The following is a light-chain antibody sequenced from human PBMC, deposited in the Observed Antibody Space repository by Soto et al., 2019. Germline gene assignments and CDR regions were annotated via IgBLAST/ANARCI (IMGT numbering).Light chain of an antibody. Sequence: QPVLTQPPSVSGAPGQRVTISCTGSSSNIGAGYEVHWYQQLPGTAPKLLIYGNSNRPSGVPDRFSGSKSGTSASLAITGLQAEDEADYYCQSYDSSVVFGGGTKLTVL. J-gene: IGLJ2*01. CDR3: QSYDSSVV. CDR1: SSNIGAGYE. CDR2: GNS. V-gene: IGLV1-40*01.